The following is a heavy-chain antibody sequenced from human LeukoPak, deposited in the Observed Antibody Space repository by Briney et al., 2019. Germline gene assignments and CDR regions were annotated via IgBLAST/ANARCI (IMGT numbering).Heavy chain of an antibody. J-gene: IGHJ4*02. V-gene: IGHV4-59*08. CDR1: GGSISSYY. Sequence: PSETLSLTCTVSGGSISSYYWSWIRQSPGKGLEWIGYVYYSGSTTYNPSLKSRVTISVDTSKNQSSLKLTSVTAADTAVYYCARSTNFIYFDYWGQGILVTVSS. CDR3: ARSTNFIYFDY. CDR2: VYYSGST.